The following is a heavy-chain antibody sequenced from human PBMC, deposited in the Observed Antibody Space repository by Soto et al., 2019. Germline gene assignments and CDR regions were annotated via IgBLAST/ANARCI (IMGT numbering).Heavy chain of an antibody. CDR1: GYTFTSYG. CDR3: ARDPYDFWSGYSRPAEYFQH. Sequence: ASVKVSCKASGYTFTSYGISWVRQAPGQGLEWMGWISAYNGNTNYAQKLQGRVTMTTDTSTSTAYMELRSLRSDDTAVYYCARDPYDFWSGYSRPAEYFQHWGQGTLVTV. J-gene: IGHJ1*01. CDR2: ISAYNGNT. D-gene: IGHD3-3*01. V-gene: IGHV1-18*01.